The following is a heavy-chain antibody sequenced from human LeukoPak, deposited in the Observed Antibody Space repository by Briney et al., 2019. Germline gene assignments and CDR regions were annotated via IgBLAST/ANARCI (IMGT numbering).Heavy chain of an antibody. CDR2: ISSSSSII. CDR3: AKAPRYCSSTSCLPIDY. J-gene: IGHJ4*02. Sequence: GGSLRLSCAASGFTFSNYSMNWVRQAPGKGLEWVSYISSSSSIIYYADPVKGRFTIPRDNAKNSLYLQMNSLRAEDTAVYYCAKAPRYCSSTSCLPIDYWGQGTLVTVSS. V-gene: IGHV3-48*01. D-gene: IGHD2-2*01. CDR1: GFTFSNYS.